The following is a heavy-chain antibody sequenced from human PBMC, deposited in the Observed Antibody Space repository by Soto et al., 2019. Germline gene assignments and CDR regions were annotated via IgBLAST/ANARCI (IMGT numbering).Heavy chain of an antibody. D-gene: IGHD3-3*01. CDR1: GYMFSSYG. CDR2: IIAYSGNT. J-gene: IGHJ4*02. CDR3: ARYYDFWSGYYQPFDY. Sequence: ASVKVYCKASGYMFSSYGISWLRQAPGRVLEWVGWIIAYSGNTNYAQKFQGKVQGRVTMTTDTSTTTAYMELSSLRSEDTAVYYCARYYDFWSGYYQPFDYWGQGTMVTVSS. V-gene: IGHV1-18*01.